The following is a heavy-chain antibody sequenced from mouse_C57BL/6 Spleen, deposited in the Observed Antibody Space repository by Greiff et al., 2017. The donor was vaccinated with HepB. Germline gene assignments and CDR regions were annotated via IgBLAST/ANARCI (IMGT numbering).Heavy chain of an antibody. V-gene: IGHV5-4*01. CDR1: GFTFSSYA. CDR3: ARESHYYGSSPWYFDV. CDR2: ISDGGSYT. Sequence: EVQGVESGGGLVKPGGSLKLSCAASGFTFSSYAMSWVRQTPEKRLEWVATISDGGSYTYYPDNVKGRFTISRDNAKNNLYLQMSHLKSEDTAMYYCARESHYYGSSPWYFDVWGTGTTVTVSS. D-gene: IGHD1-1*01. J-gene: IGHJ1*03.